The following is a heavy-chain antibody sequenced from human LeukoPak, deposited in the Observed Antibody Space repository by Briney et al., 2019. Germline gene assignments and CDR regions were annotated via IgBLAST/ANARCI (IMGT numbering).Heavy chain of an antibody. Sequence: GGSLRFSCAASGFTFSDYYMSWIRQAPGKGLEWVSYISSSGSTIYYADSVKGRFTISRDNAKNSLYLQMNSLRAEDTAVYYCARGIAARPKRRYNWFDPWGQGTLVTVSS. CDR3: ARGIAARPKRRYNWFDP. V-gene: IGHV3-11*01. CDR1: GFTFSDYY. D-gene: IGHD6-6*01. J-gene: IGHJ5*02. CDR2: ISSSGSTI.